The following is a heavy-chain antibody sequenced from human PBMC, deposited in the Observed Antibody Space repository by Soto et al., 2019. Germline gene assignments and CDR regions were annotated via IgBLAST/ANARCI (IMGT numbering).Heavy chain of an antibody. V-gene: IGHV1-18*01. J-gene: IGHJ6*02. CDR3: ARDGPAPYYYYGMDV. CDR2: ISGYNGNT. Sequence: QVQLVQSGGEVKKPGASVKVSCKTSGYSFTTYGISWVRQAPGQGLEWMGWISGYNGNTNYAQKFQGRVTMTTDTSTSTAYMELRRLRSDDTAVYYCARDGPAPYYYYGMDVWGQGSTVAVSS. CDR1: GYSFTTYG.